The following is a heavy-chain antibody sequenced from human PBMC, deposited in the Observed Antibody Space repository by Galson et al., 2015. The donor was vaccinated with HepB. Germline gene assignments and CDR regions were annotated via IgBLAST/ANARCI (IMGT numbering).Heavy chain of an antibody. CDR3: AKDQKGDGFGLDY. D-gene: IGHD3/OR15-3a*01. J-gene: IGHJ4*02. CDR2: ISYDGSNK. CDR1: GFTFSSYG. V-gene: IGHV3-30*18. Sequence: SLRLSRAASGFTFSSYGMHWVRQAPGKGLEWVAVISYDGSNKYYADSVKGRFTISRDNSKNTLYLQMNSLRAEDTAVYYCAKDQKGDGFGLDYWGQGTLVTVSS.